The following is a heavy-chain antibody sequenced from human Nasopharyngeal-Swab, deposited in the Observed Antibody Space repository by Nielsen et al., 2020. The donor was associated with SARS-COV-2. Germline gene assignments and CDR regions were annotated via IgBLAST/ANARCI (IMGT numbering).Heavy chain of an antibody. V-gene: IGHV4-61*01. CDR3: AREGFAITIFGVVTRYGMDV. CDR1: GGSVSSGSYY. Sequence: SETLSLTCTVSGGSVSSGSYYWSWIRQPPGKGLEWIGYIYYSGSTNYNPSLKSRVTISVDTSKNQFSLKLSSVPAADTAVYYCAREGFAITIFGVVTRYGMDVWGQGTTVTVSS. J-gene: IGHJ6*02. CDR2: IYYSGST. D-gene: IGHD3-3*01.